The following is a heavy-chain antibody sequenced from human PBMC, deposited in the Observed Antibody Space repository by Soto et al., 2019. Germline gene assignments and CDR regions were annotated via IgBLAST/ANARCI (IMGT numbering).Heavy chain of an antibody. V-gene: IGHV3-33*01. Sequence: GGSLRLSCAASGFTFSSYGMHWVRQAPGKGLEWVAVIWYDGSNKYYADSVKGRFTISRDNSKNTLYLQMNSLRAEDTAVYYCARDSFYYDSSALDAFDIWGQGTMVTVSS. CDR1: GFTFSSYG. CDR3: ARDSFYYDSSALDAFDI. D-gene: IGHD3-22*01. CDR2: IWYDGSNK. J-gene: IGHJ3*02.